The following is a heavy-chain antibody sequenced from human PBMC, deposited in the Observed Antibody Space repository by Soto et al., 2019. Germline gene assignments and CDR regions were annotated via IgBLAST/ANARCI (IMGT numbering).Heavy chain of an antibody. Sequence: SETLSLTCAVSGGSISNNNWWSWVRQPPGKGLEWIGEIHHSGSTNYNPSLKSRVTISVDKSKNQFSLKLSSVTAADTAVYYCARDRRSPYQLLLGWFDPWGQGTLVTVSS. D-gene: IGHD2-2*01. CDR3: ARDRRSPYQLLLGWFDP. CDR1: GGSISNNNW. CDR2: IHHSGST. J-gene: IGHJ5*02. V-gene: IGHV4-4*02.